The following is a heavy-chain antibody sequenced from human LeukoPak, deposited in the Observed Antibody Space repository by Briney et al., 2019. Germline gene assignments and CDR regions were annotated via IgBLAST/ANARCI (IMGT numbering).Heavy chain of an antibody. CDR1: GGSISSYY. Sequence: SETLSLTCTVSGGSISSYYWSWIRQPPGKGLEWIGYIYYSGSTNHNPSLKSRVTISVDKSKNQFSLKLSSVTAADTAVYYCARVGYSSGCLDYWGQGTLVTVSS. V-gene: IGHV4-59*12. J-gene: IGHJ4*02. CDR3: ARVGYSSGCLDY. D-gene: IGHD6-19*01. CDR2: IYYSGST.